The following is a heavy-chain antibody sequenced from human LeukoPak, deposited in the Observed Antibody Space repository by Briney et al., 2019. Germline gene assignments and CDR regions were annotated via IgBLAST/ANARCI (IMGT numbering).Heavy chain of an antibody. D-gene: IGHD1-14*01. CDR3: ARGVEPLAANTLAY. CDR2: LYSDGNT. CDR1: GFAVITND. J-gene: IGHJ4*02. V-gene: IGHV3-53*01. Sequence: GGSLRLSCAASGFAVITNDMTWVRQAPGKRLEWVSVLYSDGNTKYADSVQGRFTISRDNSKNTLYLEMNSLSPDDTAVYYCARGVEPLAANTLAYWGQGTLVTVSS.